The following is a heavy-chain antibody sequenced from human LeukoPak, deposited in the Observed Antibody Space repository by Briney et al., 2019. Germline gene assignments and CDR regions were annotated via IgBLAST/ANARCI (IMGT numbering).Heavy chain of an antibody. D-gene: IGHD3-22*01. CDR3: ARDSGYPERVLDY. CDR2: IYYSGST. J-gene: IGHJ4*02. CDR1: GGSISSSSYY. V-gene: IGHV4-39*07. Sequence: SETLSLTCTVSGGSISSSSYYWGWIRQPPGKGLEWIGSIYYSGSTYYNPSLKSRVTISVDTSKNQFSLKLSSVTAADTAVYYCARDSGYPERVLDYWGQGTLVTVSS.